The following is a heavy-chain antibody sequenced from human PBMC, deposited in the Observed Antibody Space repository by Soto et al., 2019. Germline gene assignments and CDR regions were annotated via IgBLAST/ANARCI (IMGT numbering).Heavy chain of an antibody. V-gene: IGHV1-46*01. D-gene: IGHD5-18*01. Sequence: EASVKVSCKASGYTFTTYYLHWVRQAPGQGLEWMGIINCAGGATTYAQNFQGRVTMTRDTSTSTVYMELSSLRSDDTAMYYCARRGYSYAFTFDYWGQRTLVTVSS. J-gene: IGHJ4*02. CDR3: ARRGYSYAFTFDY. CDR1: GYTFTTYY. CDR2: INCAGGAT.